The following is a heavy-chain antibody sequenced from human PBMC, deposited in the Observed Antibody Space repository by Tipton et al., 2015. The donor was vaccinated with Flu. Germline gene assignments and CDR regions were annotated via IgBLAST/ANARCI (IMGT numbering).Heavy chain of an antibody. V-gene: IGHV1-3*03. CDR3: ARAGYSCSAGYFDH. J-gene: IGHJ1*01. Sequence: QLVQSGAEVKKPGASVRVSCKAFGYTFTSYAIHWVRQAPGQRLEWMGWINVGNGNTKYSQELQGRVTITRDTSASTAYMEVTSLRSEDMGVYYCARAGYSCSAGYFDHWGQGTLVTVSS. CDR1: GYTFTSYA. CDR2: INVGNGNT. D-gene: IGHD6-6*01.